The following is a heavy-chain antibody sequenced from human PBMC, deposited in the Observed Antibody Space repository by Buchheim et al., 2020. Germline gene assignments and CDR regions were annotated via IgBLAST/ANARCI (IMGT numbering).Heavy chain of an antibody. CDR1: GYTFTGYY. CDR3: ARGAVLSAALQGDFDS. CDR2: INPLTGGS. Sequence: QVQLVQSGAEVKKPGASVKVSCRASGYTFTGYYIHWVRQAPGQGLEWMGWINPLTGGSHSAQKFRGRVTMTRDTSITTAYMELSRLRSDDTAVYYCARGAVLSAALQGDFDSWGQGTL. D-gene: IGHD2-2*01. J-gene: IGHJ4*02. V-gene: IGHV1-2*02.